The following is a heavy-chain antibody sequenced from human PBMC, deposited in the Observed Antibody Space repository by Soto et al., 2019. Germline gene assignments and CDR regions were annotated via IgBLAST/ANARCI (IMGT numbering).Heavy chain of an antibody. D-gene: IGHD6-19*01. CDR1: GFTINTHA. J-gene: IGHJ4*02. V-gene: IGHV3-23*01. CDR3: ARDSSAWPNYFDS. Sequence: EVQLLESGGGLVQPGGSLRLSSAASGFTINTHAMTWVRQAPGKGLEWVSAFSGRSGDTYYAASVKGRFTISGDNSKNTVILEMNNLRAEDTAVYYCARDSSAWPNYFDSWGQGIQVTVSS. CDR2: FSGRSGDT.